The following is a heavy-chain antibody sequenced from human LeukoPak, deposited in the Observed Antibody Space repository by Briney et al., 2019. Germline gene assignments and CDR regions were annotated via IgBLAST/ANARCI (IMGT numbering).Heavy chain of an antibody. CDR3: ARDAYYYDSSGYYILDC. CDR1: GGSISSYY. D-gene: IGHD3-22*01. Sequence: PSETLSLTCTVSGGSISSYYWSWIRQPAGKGLEWIGRIYTSGSTNYNPSLKSRVTMSVDTSKNQFSLKLDSVTAADTAVYYCARDAYYYDSSGYYILDCWGRGTLVTVSS. CDR2: IYTSGST. J-gene: IGHJ4*02. V-gene: IGHV4-4*07.